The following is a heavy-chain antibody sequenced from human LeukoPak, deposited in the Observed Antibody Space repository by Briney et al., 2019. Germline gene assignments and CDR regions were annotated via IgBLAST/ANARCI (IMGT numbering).Heavy chain of an antibody. D-gene: IGHD5-12*01. J-gene: IGHJ4*02. V-gene: IGHV4-30-2*01. CDR1: GGSISSGGYS. Sequence: SQTLSLTCAVSGGSISSGGYSWSWIRQPPGKGLEWIGYIYHSGSTYYNPSLKSRVTISVDRSKNQFSLKLSSVTAADTAVYYCAREDSGYAFFDYWDQGTLVTVSS. CDR2: IYHSGST. CDR3: AREDSGYAFFDY.